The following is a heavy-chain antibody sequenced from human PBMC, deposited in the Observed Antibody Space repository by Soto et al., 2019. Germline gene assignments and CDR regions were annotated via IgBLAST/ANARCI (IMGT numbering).Heavy chain of an antibody. V-gene: IGHV4-30-2*01. D-gene: IGHD2-15*01. CDR1: GGSITRGGYS. CDR3: ASSKYVLVARFVWFVP. Sequence: QLQLQESGSGLVKPSETLSLNCAVSGGSITRGGYSWGWIRQPPGPGTEGIGYMYHSGNTYYNPSLKGRLSISLEHSRNQLSLRLTSVTVADTAVYFFASSKYVLVARFVWFVPWCPGTLVT. J-gene: IGHJ5*02. CDR2: MYHSGNT.